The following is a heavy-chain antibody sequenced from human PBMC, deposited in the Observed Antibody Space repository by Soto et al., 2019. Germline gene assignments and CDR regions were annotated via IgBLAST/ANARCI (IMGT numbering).Heavy chain of an antibody. V-gene: IGHV3-23*01. Sequence: PGGSLRLSCSASGINFSSYAMSGVRQAPGEGLEWVSASSGGGSGSYYTDSVKDGFTISIDNSRITLKMQMNWQIAEERAVYYGVKDGVAHITLCSCGSSYDHWGQGTLVTVSS. D-gene: IGHD5-12*01. CDR1: GINFSSYA. J-gene: IGHJ4*02. CDR2: SSGGGSGS. CDR3: VKDGVAHITLCSCGSSYDH.